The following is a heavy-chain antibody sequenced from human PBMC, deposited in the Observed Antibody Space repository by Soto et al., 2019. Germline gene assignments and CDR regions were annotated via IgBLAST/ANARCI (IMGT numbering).Heavy chain of an antibody. V-gene: IGHV3-21*01. CDR3: AREFGGSYYGLGAFDI. CDR1: GFTFISYS. J-gene: IGHJ3*02. CDR2: ISSSSRYI. Sequence: LRLSCAASGFTFISYSMNWVRQAPGKGLEWVSYISSSSRYIYYADSVKGRFTISRDNAKNSLYLQMNSLRAEDTAVYYCAREFGGSYYGLGAFDIWGQGTMVTVSS. D-gene: IGHD1-26*01.